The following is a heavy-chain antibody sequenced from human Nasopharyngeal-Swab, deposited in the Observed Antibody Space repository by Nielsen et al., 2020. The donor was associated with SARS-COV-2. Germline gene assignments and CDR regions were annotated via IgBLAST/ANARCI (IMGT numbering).Heavy chain of an antibody. D-gene: IGHD2-2*01. CDR1: GFTFSSYW. Sequence: GESLKISCAASGFTFSSYWMHWVRQAPGKGLVWVSRINSDGSSTSYADSVKGRFTISRDNAKNTLYLQMNSLRAEDTAVCYCARDKVVVVPAAIYYYGMDVWGQGTTVTVSS. CDR2: INSDGSST. V-gene: IGHV3-74*01. J-gene: IGHJ6*02. CDR3: ARDKVVVVPAAIYYYGMDV.